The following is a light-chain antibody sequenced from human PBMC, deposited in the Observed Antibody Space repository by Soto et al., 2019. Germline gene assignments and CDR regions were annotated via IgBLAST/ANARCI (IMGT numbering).Light chain of an antibody. CDR1: SSDVGGYKY. Sequence: QSVLTQPPSASGSPGQSVTISCTGTSSDVGGYKYVSWYQQHPGKAPKLMIYEVSKRPSGVPDRFSGSKSGDTASLTISGLQAEDEADYYCSSYTTRTTLYVFGTGTKVTVL. CDR3: SSYTTRTTLYV. CDR2: EVS. V-gene: IGLV2-8*01. J-gene: IGLJ1*01.